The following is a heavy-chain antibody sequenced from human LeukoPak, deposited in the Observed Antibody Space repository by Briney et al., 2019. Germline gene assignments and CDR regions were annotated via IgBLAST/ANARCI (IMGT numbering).Heavy chain of an antibody. D-gene: IGHD3-10*01. Sequence: WVRQPPGKGLEWIGSIYYSGSTYYNPSLKSRVTISVDTSKNQFSLKLSSVTAADTAVYYCARYGSGSYGYYMDVWGKGTTVTISS. J-gene: IGHJ6*03. CDR2: IYYSGST. V-gene: IGHV4-39*07. CDR3: ARYGSGSYGYYMDV.